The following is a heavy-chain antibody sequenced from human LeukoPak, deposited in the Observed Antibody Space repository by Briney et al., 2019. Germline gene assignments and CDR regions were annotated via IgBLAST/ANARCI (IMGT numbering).Heavy chain of an antibody. D-gene: IGHD1-26*01. J-gene: IGHJ4*02. CDR3: ARVPGGNYHVDS. V-gene: IGHV4-59*12. CDR2: IYYSGST. CDR1: GGSISSYY. Sequence: PSETLSLTCTVSGGSISSYYWSWIRQPPGKGLEWIGYIYYSGSTNYNPSLKNRVTISMDKSRNQFSLKLNSLTAADTAIYYCARVPGGNYHVDSWGQGTLVTVSS.